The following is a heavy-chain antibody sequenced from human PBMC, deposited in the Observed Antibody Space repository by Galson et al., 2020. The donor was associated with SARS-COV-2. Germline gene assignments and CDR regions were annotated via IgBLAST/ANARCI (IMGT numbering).Heavy chain of an antibody. V-gene: IGHV4-31*03. CDR3: AGYYFAMASFYGMCV. CDR1: GGSISSGGYY. J-gene: IGHJ6*02. D-gene: IGHD3-22*01. Sequence: SETLSLTCTVSGGSISSGGYYWSWIRQHPGKGLEWIRYIHYSGSTHYNPSLKSRVTISVDTSKNQFSLKLSSVTAADTAVYYFAGYYFAMASFYGMCVWGQGTTVTVSS. CDR2: IHYSGST.